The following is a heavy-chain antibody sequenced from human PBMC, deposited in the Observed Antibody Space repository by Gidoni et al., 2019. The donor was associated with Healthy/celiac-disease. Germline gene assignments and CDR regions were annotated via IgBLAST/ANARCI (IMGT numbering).Heavy chain of an antibody. V-gene: IGHV1-8*01. CDR2: MNPNSGNT. CDR3: ARSGNYGSGSLLDYYYYGMDV. D-gene: IGHD3-10*01. Sequence: QVQLVQTGAEEKKPGASVKVACKASGYNLTSYDSKRVRQAPGQGLEWMGWMNPNSGNTGYVQKFQGRVTLTRNTSISTAYMELSSLRSEDTAVYYCARSGNYGSGSLLDYYYYGMDVWGQGTTVTVSS. J-gene: IGHJ6*02. CDR1: GYNLTSYD.